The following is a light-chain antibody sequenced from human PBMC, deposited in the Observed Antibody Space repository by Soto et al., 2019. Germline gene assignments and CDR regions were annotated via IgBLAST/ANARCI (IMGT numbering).Light chain of an antibody. J-gene: IGKJ5*01. Sequence: ALPMTQSPFSLSGYVGDRVTITGRASQGIRNDLGWYQQKPGKAPKILIYAASSLQSGVPSRFSGSGSGTDFTLTISSLQPEECATYDCLQDYNYTITFGQGTRLDIK. CDR1: QGIRND. V-gene: IGKV1-6*01. CDR3: LQDYNYTIT. CDR2: AAS.